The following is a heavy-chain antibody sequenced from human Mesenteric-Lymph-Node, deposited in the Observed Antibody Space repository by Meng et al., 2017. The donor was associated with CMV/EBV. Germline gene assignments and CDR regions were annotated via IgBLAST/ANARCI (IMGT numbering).Heavy chain of an antibody. Sequence: QLQLQESGPGMGKPSETLSRTGTVFGGSISSSSYYWGWIRQPPGKGLEWIGSIYCSGSTYYNPSLKSRVTISVDTSKNQFSLKLSSVTAADTAVYYCARPHYYGSGSSPWFDPWGQGTLVTVSS. CDR2: IYCSGST. D-gene: IGHD3-10*01. J-gene: IGHJ5*02. CDR1: GGSISSSSYY. V-gene: IGHV4-39*01. CDR3: ARPHYYGSGSSPWFDP.